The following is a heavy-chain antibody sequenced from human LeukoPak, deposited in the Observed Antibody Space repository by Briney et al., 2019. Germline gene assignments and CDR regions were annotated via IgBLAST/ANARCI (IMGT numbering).Heavy chain of an antibody. J-gene: IGHJ4*02. D-gene: IGHD1-26*01. CDR1: GGSISSYY. CDR2: IYYSGST. V-gene: IGHV4-59*01. CDR3: AREAPGVGATDY. Sequence: SETLSLTCTVSGGSISSYYWSWIRQPPGKGLEWIGYIYYSGSTNYNPSLKSRVTISVDTSKNQFSLRLSSVTAADTAVYYCAREAPGVGATDYWGQGTLVTVSS.